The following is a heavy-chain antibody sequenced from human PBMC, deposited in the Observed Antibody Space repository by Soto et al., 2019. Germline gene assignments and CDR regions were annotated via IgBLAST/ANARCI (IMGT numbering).Heavy chain of an antibody. Sequence: QVQLVQSGAEEKKPGASVKVSCKASGYTFTSYAMHWVRQAPGQRLEWMGWINAGNGNTKYSQKFQGRVTITRDTSASTAYREVSSLRSEDTAVYYCARSFVGVTALVYWGQGTLVTVSS. D-gene: IGHD2-21*02. CDR3: ARSFVGVTALVY. CDR1: GYTFTSYA. CDR2: INAGNGNT. V-gene: IGHV1-3*05. J-gene: IGHJ4*02.